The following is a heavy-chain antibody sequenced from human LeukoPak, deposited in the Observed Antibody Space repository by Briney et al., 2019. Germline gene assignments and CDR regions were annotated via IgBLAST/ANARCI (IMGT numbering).Heavy chain of an antibody. CDR2: ISAYTANT. CDR3: ARDLRDYYYYMDV. V-gene: IGHV1-18*01. J-gene: IGHJ6*03. Sequence: ASVKVSCKASGYTFTSYGISWVRQAPGQGLEWMGWISAYTANTNYAQKFQGRVTMTKDTSTSTVYMELRSLRFDDTAVYYCARDLRDYYYYMDVWGKGTTVTVSS. D-gene: IGHD3-16*01. CDR1: GYTFTSYG.